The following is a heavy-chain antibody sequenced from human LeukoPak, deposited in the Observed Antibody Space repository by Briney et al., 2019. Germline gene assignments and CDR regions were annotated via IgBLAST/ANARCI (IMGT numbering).Heavy chain of an antibody. V-gene: IGHV1-18*01. CDR2: ISAYNGNT. D-gene: IGHD1-26*01. J-gene: IGHJ6*03. CDR1: GYTFTSYG. CDR3: AKGLVGATTQDYYMDV. Sequence: PWASVKVSCKASGYTFTSYGISWVRQAPGQGLEWMGWISAYNGNTNYAQKLQGRVTMTTDTSTSTAYMELRSLRSDDTAVYYCAKGLVGATTQDYYMDVWGKGTTVTVSS.